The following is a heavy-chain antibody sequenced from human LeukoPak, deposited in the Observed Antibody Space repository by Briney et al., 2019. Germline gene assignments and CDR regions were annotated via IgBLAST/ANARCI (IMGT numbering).Heavy chain of an antibody. CDR2: INPNSGGT. CDR3: ARGWGYSYGNDYYYYYYMDV. J-gene: IGHJ6*03. V-gene: IGHV1-2*02. Sequence: ASVKVSCKASGYTFTGYYMHWVRQAPGQGLEWMGWINPNSGGTNYAQKFQGRVTITRNTSISTAYMELSSLRSEDAAVYYCARGWGYSYGNDYYYYYYMDVWGKGTTVTVSS. CDR1: GYTFTGYY. D-gene: IGHD5-18*01.